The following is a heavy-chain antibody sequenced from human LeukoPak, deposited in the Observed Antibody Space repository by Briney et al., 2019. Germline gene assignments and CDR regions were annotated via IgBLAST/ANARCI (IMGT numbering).Heavy chain of an antibody. Sequence: GASVKVSCKASGYTFTSYYMHWVRQAPGQGLEWMGWINPNSGGTNYAQKFQGRVTMTRDTSISTAYMELSRLRSDDTAVYYCARGRFGELLGAFDIWGQGTMVTVSS. J-gene: IGHJ3*02. CDR3: ARGRFGELLGAFDI. CDR2: INPNSGGT. D-gene: IGHD3-10*01. V-gene: IGHV1-2*02. CDR1: GYTFTSYY.